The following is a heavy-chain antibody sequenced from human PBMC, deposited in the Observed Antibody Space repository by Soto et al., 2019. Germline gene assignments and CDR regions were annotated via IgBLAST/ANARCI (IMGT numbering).Heavy chain of an antibody. CDR1: GFTFSSYG. J-gene: IGHJ4*02. CDR2: IWYDGSNK. Sequence: PGGSLRLSCAASGFTFSSYGMHWVRQAPGKGLEWVAVIWYDGSNKYYADSVKGRFTISRDNSKNTLYLQMNSLRAEDTAVYYCARDKTLRRYSSGWTLFDYWGQGTLVTVSS. V-gene: IGHV3-33*01. D-gene: IGHD6-19*01. CDR3: ARDKTLRRYSSGWTLFDY.